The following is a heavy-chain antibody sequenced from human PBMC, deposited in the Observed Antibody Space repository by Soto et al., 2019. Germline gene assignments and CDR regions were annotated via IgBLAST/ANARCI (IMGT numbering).Heavy chain of an antibody. J-gene: IGHJ4*02. V-gene: IGHV1-69*13. D-gene: IGHD3-16*01. CDR1: GGTFSTFG. Sequence: ASVKVSCKASGGTFSTFGISWVRQAPGQGLEWMGGIIPFFGTAKYSQKFEDRISITADESTNTVYMDLRSLTSEDTAIYYCARSAPMDAGDKYYYDFWGQGXLVTVSS. CDR3: ARSAPMDAGDKYYYDF. CDR2: IIPFFGTA.